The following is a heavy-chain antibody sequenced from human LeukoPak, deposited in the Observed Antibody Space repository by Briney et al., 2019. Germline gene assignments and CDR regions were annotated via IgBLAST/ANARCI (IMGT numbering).Heavy chain of an antibody. D-gene: IGHD3-16*01. V-gene: IGHV3-73*01. Sequence: GGSLRLSCAASGFTFSGSAMHWVRQASGKGLEWVGRIRSKANSCATAYAASVKGRFTISRDDSKNTAYLQMNSLKTEDTAVYYCGSMGVSDYWGQGTLVTVSS. CDR2: IRSKANSCAT. J-gene: IGHJ4*02. CDR3: GSMGVSDY. CDR1: GFTFSGSA.